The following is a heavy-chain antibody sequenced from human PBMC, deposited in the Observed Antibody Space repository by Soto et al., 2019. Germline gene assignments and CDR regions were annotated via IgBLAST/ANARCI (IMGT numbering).Heavy chain of an antibody. CDR1: GGSFSGYY. CDR2: INHSGFT. J-gene: IGHJ3*02. V-gene: IGHV4-34*01. D-gene: IGHD2-21*02. Sequence: SETLSLTCVVYGGSFSGYYWIWIRQPPGKGLDWIGEINHSGFTNYNPSLKSRVTISVDTSKNQFSLKLSSVTAADTAVYYCARGPLAYCGGDCYSGAFDIWGQGTMVTVSS. CDR3: ARGPLAYCGGDCYSGAFDI.